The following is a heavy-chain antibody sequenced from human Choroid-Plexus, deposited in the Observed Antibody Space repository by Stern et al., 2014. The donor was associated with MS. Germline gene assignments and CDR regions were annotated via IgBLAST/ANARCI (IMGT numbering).Heavy chain of an antibody. CDR3: ARDQRGITIFGVVTDYYYLGMDV. V-gene: IGHV1-2*02. Sequence: QVQLVQSGAEVKKPGASVKVSCKTSGYIFTGYYIHWVRQAPGQGLEWMAWITPNTGGTKHAQKFQGIVTMSRDTSISTAYVELSSLTSDDTAVYYCARDQRGITIFGVVTDYYYLGMDVWGQGTTVTVSS. D-gene: IGHD3-3*01. CDR2: ITPNTGGT. J-gene: IGHJ6*02. CDR1: GYIFTGYY.